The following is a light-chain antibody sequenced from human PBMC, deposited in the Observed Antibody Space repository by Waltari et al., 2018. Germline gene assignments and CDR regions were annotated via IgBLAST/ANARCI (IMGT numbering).Light chain of an antibody. Sequence: EIVLTQSPATLSLSPGERAPLSCRASQSVSSYLAWYQQKPGQAPRLLIYDASNRATGIPARFSGSGSGTDFTLTISSLEPEDFAVYYCQQRSNWPTTFGPGTKVDIK. J-gene: IGKJ3*01. V-gene: IGKV3-11*01. CDR1: QSVSSY. CDR2: DAS. CDR3: QQRSNWPTT.